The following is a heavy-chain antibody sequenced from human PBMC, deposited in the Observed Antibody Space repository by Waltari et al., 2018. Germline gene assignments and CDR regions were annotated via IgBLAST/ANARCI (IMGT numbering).Heavy chain of an antibody. Sequence: QVQLQQWGAGLLKPSETLSLPCAVYGGSFSGYYWSWIRQPPGTGLEWIGEINHSGSTNYNPSLKSRVTISVDTSKNQFSLKLSSVTAADTAVYYCARGPPLQSRLLRYFDWLLLGHFDPWGQGTLVTVSS. CDR3: ARGPPLQSRLLRYFDWLLLGHFDP. CDR1: GGSFSGYY. D-gene: IGHD3-9*01. J-gene: IGHJ5*02. CDR2: INHSGST. V-gene: IGHV4-34*01.